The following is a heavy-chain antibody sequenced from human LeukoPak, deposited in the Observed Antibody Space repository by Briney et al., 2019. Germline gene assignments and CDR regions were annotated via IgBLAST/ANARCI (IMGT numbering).Heavy chain of an antibody. V-gene: IGHV3-43*02. CDR3: AAWAFYHGLDF. CDR1: GFTFSGFA. J-gene: IGHJ6*02. D-gene: IGHD1-26*01. Sequence: GGTLSLSCAASGFTFSGFAMSWVRQAPGKGLEWVSRITNDGGKTSYADTVRGRFTISRDNSQSSLYLQMNILRTDDAAFYYCAAWAFYHGLDFWGQGTTVTVS. CDR2: ITNDGGKT.